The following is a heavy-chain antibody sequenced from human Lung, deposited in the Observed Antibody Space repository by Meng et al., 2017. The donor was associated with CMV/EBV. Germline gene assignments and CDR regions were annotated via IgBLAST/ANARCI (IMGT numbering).Heavy chain of an antibody. Sequence: QEQLVQWGAEVKKPGXAVKVSCKASGSTFFGYYLHWVQQAPGQGLEWMGWINPSSGATKYAPNFQGRISMTRDTSISTAYMELSSLRSDDTAVYFCAGHETSGYTSTFDYWGQGTLVTVSS. CDR2: INPSSGAT. D-gene: IGHD3-22*01. CDR1: GSTFFGYY. V-gene: IGHV1-2*02. J-gene: IGHJ4*02. CDR3: AGHETSGYTSTFDY.